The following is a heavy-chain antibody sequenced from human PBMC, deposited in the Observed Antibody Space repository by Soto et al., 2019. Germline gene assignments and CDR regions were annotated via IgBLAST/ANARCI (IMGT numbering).Heavy chain of an antibody. CDR3: ATNFGAGSSHFDN. CDR2: TIPILSMS. J-gene: IGHJ4*02. CDR1: GDTFSRST. D-gene: IGHD2-21*01. V-gene: IGHV1-69*02. Sequence: QMVQSGAEVKKPGSSVKVSCTASGDTFSRSTLSWVRQAPGQGLEWMGRTIPILSMSDYARKFQGRASITAGKSTSTGYREFSRRRSEETAVYYCATNFGAGSSHFDNWGQGTLFTVSS.